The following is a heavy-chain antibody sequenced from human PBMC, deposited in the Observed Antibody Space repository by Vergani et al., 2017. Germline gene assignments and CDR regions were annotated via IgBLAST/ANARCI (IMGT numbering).Heavy chain of an antibody. D-gene: IGHD3-10*01. CDR3: AGLYGSGNKRNYYYYYMDV. V-gene: IGHV3-30*02. Sequence: VQLVESGGGLVKPGGSLRLSCTASGFTFSSYSMNWVRQAPGKGLEWVAFIRYDGSNKYYADSVKGRFTISRDNSKNTLYLQMNSLRAEDTAVYYCAGLYGSGNKRNYYYYYMDVWGKGTTVTVSS. CDR1: GFTFSSYS. J-gene: IGHJ6*03. CDR2: IRYDGSNK.